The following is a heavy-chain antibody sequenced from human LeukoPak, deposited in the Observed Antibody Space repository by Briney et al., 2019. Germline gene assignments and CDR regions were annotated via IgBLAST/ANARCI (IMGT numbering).Heavy chain of an antibody. CDR1: GFTFSSYG. CDR2: ISSSSSCI. D-gene: IGHD1-26*01. J-gene: IGHJ4*02. V-gene: IGHV3-21*01. CDR3: ARDRILIVGATPFDY. Sequence: GGSLRLSCAASGFTFSSYGMHWVRQAPGKGLEWVSSISSSSSCIYYADSVKGRFTISRDNAKNSLYLQMNSLRAEDTAVYYCARDRILIVGATPFDYWGQGTLVTVPS.